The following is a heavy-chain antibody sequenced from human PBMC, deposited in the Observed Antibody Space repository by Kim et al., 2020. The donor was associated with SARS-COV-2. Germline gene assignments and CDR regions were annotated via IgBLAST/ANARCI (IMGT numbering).Heavy chain of an antibody. CDR2: EGSEK. D-gene: IGHD3-3*01. CDR3: ARPQSGY. J-gene: IGHJ4*02. V-gene: IGHV3-7*01. Sequence: EGSEKYYLDSVKGRFTISRDNAKQSLYLQMNRLRAEDTAVYYCARPQSGYWGQGTLVTVSS.